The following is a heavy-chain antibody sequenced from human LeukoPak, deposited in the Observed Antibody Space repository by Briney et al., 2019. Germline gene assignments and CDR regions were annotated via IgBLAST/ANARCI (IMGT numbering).Heavy chain of an antibody. Sequence: PGGSLRLSCAASEFTFSNYAMHWVRQAPGKGLVWVSRISTDGSSTTYADSVKGRFTISRDNAKDTLYVQMNSLRAEDTAVYYCTGHHQAYSRTYWGQGTLVTVSS. CDR3: TGHHQAYSRTY. CDR2: ISTDGSST. V-gene: IGHV3-74*01. J-gene: IGHJ4*02. D-gene: IGHD6-13*01. CDR1: EFTFSNYA.